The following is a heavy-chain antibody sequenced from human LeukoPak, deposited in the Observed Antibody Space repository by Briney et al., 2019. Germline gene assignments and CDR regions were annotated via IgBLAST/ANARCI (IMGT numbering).Heavy chain of an antibody. CDR2: IYYSGST. D-gene: IGHD3-10*01. CDR3: ARAPPRGMVKGAPDY. V-gene: IGHV4-39*07. Sequence: SETLSLTCTVSGGSISSSSYYWGWIRQPPGKGLEWIGSIYYSGSTYYNPSLKSRVTISVDTSKNQFSLKLSSVTAADTAVYYCARAPPRGMVKGAPDYWGQGTLVTVSS. CDR1: GGSISSSSYY. J-gene: IGHJ4*02.